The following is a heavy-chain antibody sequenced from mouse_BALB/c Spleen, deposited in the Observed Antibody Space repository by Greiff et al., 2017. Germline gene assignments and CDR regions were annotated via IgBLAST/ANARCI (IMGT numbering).Heavy chain of an antibody. D-gene: IGHD1-1*01. V-gene: IGHV5-17*02. Sequence: EVMLVESGGGLVQPGGSRKLSCAASGFTFSSFGMHWVRQAPEKGLEWVAYISSGSSTIYYADTVKGRFTISRDNPKNTLFLQMTSLRSEDTAMYYCARGGSSLYYYAMDYWGQGTSVTVSS. J-gene: IGHJ4*01. CDR3: ARGGSSLYYYAMDY. CDR2: ISSGSSTI. CDR1: GFTFSSFG.